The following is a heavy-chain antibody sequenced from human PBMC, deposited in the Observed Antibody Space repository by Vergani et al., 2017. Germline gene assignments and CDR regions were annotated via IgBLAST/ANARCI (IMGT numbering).Heavy chain of an antibody. CDR1: GFTFSTYA. CDR3: ARARKFRFGVVWENWFDP. J-gene: IGHJ5*02. Sequence: EVQLLESGGSLKQPGGSVRLSCAASGFTFSTYAMHWARQVPGKGLVWVSGMNGDGDTISYADSVKGRFTISRDNAKNTLFLQMNSLRAEDTAVYYCARARKFRFGVVWENWFDPWGQGTLVTVSS. V-gene: IGHV3-74*01. CDR2: MNGDGDTI. D-gene: IGHD3-3*01.